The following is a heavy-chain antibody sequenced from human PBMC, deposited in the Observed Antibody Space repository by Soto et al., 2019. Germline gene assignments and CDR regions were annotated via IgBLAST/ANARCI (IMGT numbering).Heavy chain of an antibody. CDR2: IYYSGST. CDR3: AGTSYDFWSGYYSYYYYGMDV. J-gene: IGHJ6*02. D-gene: IGHD3-3*01. CDR1: GGSVSSGSYY. Sequence: PSETLSLTCTVSGGSVSSGSYYWIWIRHPPGKGLEWIGYIYYSGSTNYNPSLKSRVTISVDTSKNQFPLKLSSVTAADTAVYYCAGTSYDFWSGYYSYYYYGMDVWGQGTTVTVSS. V-gene: IGHV4-61*01.